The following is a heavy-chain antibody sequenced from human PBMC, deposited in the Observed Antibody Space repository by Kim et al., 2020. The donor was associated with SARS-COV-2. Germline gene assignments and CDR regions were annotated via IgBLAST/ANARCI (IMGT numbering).Heavy chain of an antibody. Sequence: SETLSLTCTVSGGSISSGGYYWSWIRQHPGKGLEWIGYIYYSGSTYYNPSLKSRVTISVDTSKNQFSLKLSSVTAADTAVYYCARDVVRGVTHYGMDVWGQGTTVTVSS. D-gene: IGHD3-10*01. CDR2: IYYSGST. CDR3: ARDVVRGVTHYGMDV. CDR1: GGSISSGGYY. J-gene: IGHJ6*02. V-gene: IGHV4-31*03.